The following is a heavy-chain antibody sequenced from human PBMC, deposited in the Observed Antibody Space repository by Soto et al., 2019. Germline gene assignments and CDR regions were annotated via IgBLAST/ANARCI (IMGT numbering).Heavy chain of an antibody. CDR2: INPILSMS. Sequence: QVQLVQSGAEVKKTGSSVRVSCKASGDTFTFYSINWVRQAPGLGLEWMGRINPILSMSNYAQRLQGRVTMTADKSTSTAYMELSSLRSEDTAMYYCASSYGSGYRAFDYWGQGALVTVSS. CDR1: GDTFTFYS. CDR3: ASSYGSGYRAFDY. D-gene: IGHD3-10*01. V-gene: IGHV1-69*02. J-gene: IGHJ4*02.